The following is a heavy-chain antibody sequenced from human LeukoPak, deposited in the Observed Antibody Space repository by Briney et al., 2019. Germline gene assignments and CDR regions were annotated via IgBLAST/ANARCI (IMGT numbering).Heavy chain of an antibody. CDR3: ARVIVGAIFE. J-gene: IGHJ4*02. CDR2: IYYSGST. D-gene: IGHD1-26*01. Sequence: PSETLSLTCTVSGGSISSSSYYWGWIRQPPGKGLEWIGSIYYSGSTYYNPSLKSRVTISVDTSKNQFSLKLSSVTAADTAVYYCARVIVGAIFEWGQGTLVTVSS. CDR1: GGSISSSSYY. V-gene: IGHV4-39*07.